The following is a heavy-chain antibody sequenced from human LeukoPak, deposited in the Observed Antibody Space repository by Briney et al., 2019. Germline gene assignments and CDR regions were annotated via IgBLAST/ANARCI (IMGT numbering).Heavy chain of an antibody. J-gene: IGHJ6*02. V-gene: IGHV1-8*01. CDR2: MNPNSGNT. Sequence: ASVKVSCKASGYTFTSYDINWVRQATGQGLEWMGWMNPNSGNTGYAQKFQGRVTMTRNTSISTAYMELSSLRSEDTAVYYCARGPSYCSSTSCPYYYYGMDVWGQGTTVTVSS. CDR3: ARGPSYCSSTSCPYYYYGMDV. D-gene: IGHD2-2*01. CDR1: GYTFTSYD.